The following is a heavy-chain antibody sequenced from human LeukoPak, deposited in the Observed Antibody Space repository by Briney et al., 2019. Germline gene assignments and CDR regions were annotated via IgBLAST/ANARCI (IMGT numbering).Heavy chain of an antibody. CDR2: ISGSGGST. D-gene: IGHD1-1*01. CDR3: AKDRIWYSSNPDAFDI. CDR1: GFTFSSYA. V-gene: IGHV3-23*01. J-gene: IGHJ3*02. Sequence: GGSLRLSCAASGFTFSSYAMSWVRQAPGKGLEWVSAISGSGGSTYYADSVKGRFTTSRDNSKNTLYLQMNSLRAEDTAVYYCAKDRIWYSSNPDAFDIWGQGTMVTVSS.